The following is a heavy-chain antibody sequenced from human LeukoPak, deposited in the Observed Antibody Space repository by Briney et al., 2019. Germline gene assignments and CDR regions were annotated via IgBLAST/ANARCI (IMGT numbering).Heavy chain of an antibody. CDR2: ISSSGSTI. D-gene: IGHD1-20*01. V-gene: IGHV3-48*03. J-gene: IGHJ4*02. Sequence: GGSLRPSCAASGFTFSSYEKNWVRQAPGKGLEWVSYISSSGSTIYYADSVKGRFTISRDNAKNSLYLQMNSLRAEDTAVYYCARDRAITGSDYWGQGTLVTVSS. CDR3: ARDRAITGSDY. CDR1: GFTFSSYE.